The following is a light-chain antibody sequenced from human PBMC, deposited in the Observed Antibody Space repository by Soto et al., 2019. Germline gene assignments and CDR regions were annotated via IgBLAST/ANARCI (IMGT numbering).Light chain of an antibody. Sequence: VIWITQSPSLLSSSTGDRVTISCLISQGISSYLAWYQQKPGKAPELLIYAASTLQSGVPSRFSGSGSGTDFTLTISCLQSEDFATYYCQQYYSFPGTFGQGTKVDIK. J-gene: IGKJ1*01. CDR1: QGISSY. V-gene: IGKV1D-8*01. CDR2: AAS. CDR3: QQYYSFPGT.